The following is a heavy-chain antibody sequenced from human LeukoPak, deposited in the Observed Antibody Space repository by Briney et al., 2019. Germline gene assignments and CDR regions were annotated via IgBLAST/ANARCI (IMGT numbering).Heavy chain of an antibody. D-gene: IGHD2-15*01. CDR2: IIPIFGTA. V-gene: IGHV1-69*01. Sequence: ASVKVSCKASGGTFSSYAISWVRQAPGQGLEWMGGIIPIFGTASYAQKFQGRVTITADESTSTAYMELSSLRSEDTTVYYCARVHPPSTGWATRGDWFDPWGQGTLVTVSS. CDR3: ARVHPPSTGWATRGDWFDP. CDR1: GGTFSSYA. J-gene: IGHJ5*02.